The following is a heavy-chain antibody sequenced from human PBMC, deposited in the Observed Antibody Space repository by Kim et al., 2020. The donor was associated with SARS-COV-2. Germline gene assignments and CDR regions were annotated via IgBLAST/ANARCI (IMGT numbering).Heavy chain of an antibody. CDR2: FDPEDGET. V-gene: IGHV1-24*01. CDR1: GYTLTELS. D-gene: IGHD6-19*01. Sequence: ASVKVSCKVSGYTLTELSMHWVRQAPGKGLEWMGGFDPEDGETIYAQKFQGRVTMTEDTSTDTAYMELSSLRSEDTAVYYCATSPNSIAVAGSYQGYYYYGMDVWGQGTTVTVSS. J-gene: IGHJ6*02. CDR3: ATSPNSIAVAGSYQGYYYYGMDV.